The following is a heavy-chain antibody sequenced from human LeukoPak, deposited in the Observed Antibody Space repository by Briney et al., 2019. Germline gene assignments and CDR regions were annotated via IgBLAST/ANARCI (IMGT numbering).Heavy chain of an antibody. D-gene: IGHD3-10*01. CDR2: INHSGST. J-gene: IGHJ6*03. V-gene: IGHV4-34*01. CDR1: GGSFSGYY. CDR3: ARGIRITMVRGGYYYMDV. Sequence: PSETLSLTCAVYGGSFSGYYWSWIRQPPGKGLEWIGEINHSGSTNYNPSLKSRVTISVDTSKNQFSLKLSSVTAADTAVYYCARGIRITMVRGGYYYMDVWGKGTPVTVSS.